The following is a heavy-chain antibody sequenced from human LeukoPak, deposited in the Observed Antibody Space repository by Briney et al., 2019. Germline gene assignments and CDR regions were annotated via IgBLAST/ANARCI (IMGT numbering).Heavy chain of an antibody. CDR1: GGSFSGYY. CDR2: INHSGST. Sequence: SETLSLTCAVYGGSFSGYYWSWIRQPPGKGLEWIGEINHSGSTNYNPSLKSRVTISVDTSKNQFSLKLSSVTAADTAVYYCASTGPMIVVVSAFDIWGKGTTVTISS. J-gene: IGHJ6*04. D-gene: IGHD3-22*01. CDR3: ASTGPMIVVVSAFDI. V-gene: IGHV4-34*01.